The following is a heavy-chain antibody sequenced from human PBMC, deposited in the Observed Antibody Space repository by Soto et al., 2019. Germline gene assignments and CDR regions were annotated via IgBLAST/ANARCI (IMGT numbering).Heavy chain of an antibody. V-gene: IGHV1-69*01. CDR3: VKDNDPAYAF. Sequence: QVRLVQSGAEGKKPGSSVKVSCKASGGTFRSFAFSWVRQAPGDGLEWVGGITPLFGTKNYAEKLQGRVTITADESTSTVYMELSSLTSEDSAVYFCVKDNDPAYAFWGQGTLVTVSS. CDR2: ITPLFGTK. D-gene: IGHD1-1*01. CDR1: GGTFRSFA. J-gene: IGHJ1*01.